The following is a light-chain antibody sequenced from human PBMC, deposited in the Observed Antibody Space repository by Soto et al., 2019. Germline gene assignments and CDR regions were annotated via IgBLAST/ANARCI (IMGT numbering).Light chain of an antibody. V-gene: IGKV1-39*01. CDR1: QTISNF. CDR3: QQSYTTPPWT. Sequence: DIQMTQSPSSLSASVGDRVTITCRASQTISNFLNWYQQKPGKAPKLLIYAESILQSGVPSRFSGSGSGTDFTLTISSLQPDDFATYYCQQSYTTPPWTFGQGTKVEIK. CDR2: AES. J-gene: IGKJ1*01.